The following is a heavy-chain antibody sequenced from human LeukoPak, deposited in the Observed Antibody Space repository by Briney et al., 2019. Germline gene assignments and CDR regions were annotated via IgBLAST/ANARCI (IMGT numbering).Heavy chain of an antibody. CDR2: ISAYNGNT. CDR1: GYTFTSYG. CDR3: ARRYSSGWYGTYFDY. Sequence: ASVKASCKASGYTFTSYGISWVRQAPGQGLEWMGWISAYNGNTNYAQKLQGRVTMTTDTSTSTAYMELRSLRSDDTAVYYCARRYSSGWYGTYFDYWGQGTLVTVSS. D-gene: IGHD6-19*01. V-gene: IGHV1-18*01. J-gene: IGHJ4*02.